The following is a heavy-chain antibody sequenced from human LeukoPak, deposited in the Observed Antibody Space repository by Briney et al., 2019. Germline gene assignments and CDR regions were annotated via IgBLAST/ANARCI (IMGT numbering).Heavy chain of an antibody. CDR3: ARESDSSGYYDY. CDR1: GFSFSNFY. J-gene: IGHJ4*02. V-gene: IGHV3-11*06. D-gene: IGHD3-22*01. CDR2: ISSSSTYT. Sequence: GGALRLSCAASGFSFSNFYMSWIRHAPGKGLEWVSYISSSSTYTNSADSVRGRFTISRDNAKNSLYLQMNSLRVEDTAVYYCARESDSSGYYDYWGQGTLVTVTS.